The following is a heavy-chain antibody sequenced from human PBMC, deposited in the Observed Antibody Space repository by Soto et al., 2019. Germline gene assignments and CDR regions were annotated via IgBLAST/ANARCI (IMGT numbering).Heavy chain of an antibody. CDR3: ARDSPPDY. V-gene: IGHV3-30-3*01. J-gene: IGHJ4*02. CDR2: ISYDGSNK. Sequence: QVQLVESGGGVVQPGRSLRLSCAASGFSFSSYAMYWVRQAPGKGLEWVAVISYDGSNKNYADSVKGRFTISRDNSKNTLFLQMNSLRVDDTAVYSCARDSPPDYWGQGTLVTVSS. CDR1: GFSFSSYA.